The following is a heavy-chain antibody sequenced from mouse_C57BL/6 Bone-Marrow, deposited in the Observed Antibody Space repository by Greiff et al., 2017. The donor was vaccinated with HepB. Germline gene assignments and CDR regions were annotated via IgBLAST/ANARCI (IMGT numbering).Heavy chain of an antibody. CDR3: ARGGYITTVVARYFDY. D-gene: IGHD1-1*01. J-gene: IGHJ2*01. Sequence: QVQLQQPGAELVMPGASVKLSCKASGYTFTSYWMHWVKQRPGQGLEWIGEIDPSDSYTNYNQKFKGKSTLTVDKSSSTAYMQLSSLTSEDSAVYYCARGGYITTVVARYFDYWGQGTTLTVSS. CDR1: GYTFTSYW. V-gene: IGHV1-69*01. CDR2: IDPSDSYT.